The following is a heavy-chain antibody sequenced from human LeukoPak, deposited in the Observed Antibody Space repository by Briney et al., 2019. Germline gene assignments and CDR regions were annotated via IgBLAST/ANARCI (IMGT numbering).Heavy chain of an antibody. CDR3: ARGITIFGVVIIQGWFDP. D-gene: IGHD3-3*01. V-gene: IGHV4-34*01. Sequence: SETLSLTCAVYGGSLSGYYWGWIRQPPGKGLEWIGSIYYSGSTYHNPSLKSRVTISVDTSKNQFSLKLSSVTAADTAVYYCARGITIFGVVIIQGWFDPWGQGTLVTVSS. J-gene: IGHJ5*02. CDR2: IYYSGST. CDR1: GGSLSGYY.